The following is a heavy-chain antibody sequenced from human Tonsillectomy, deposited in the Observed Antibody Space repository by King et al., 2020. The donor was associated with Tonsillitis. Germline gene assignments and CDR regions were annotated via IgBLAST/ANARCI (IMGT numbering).Heavy chain of an antibody. CDR1: GGSFSDYY. CDR2: IIHSGST. J-gene: IGHJ4*02. D-gene: IGHD3-10*01. V-gene: IGHV4-34*12. Sequence: VQLQQWGAGLLKPSETLSLTCAVYGGSFSDYYWSWIRQPPGKGLEWIGEIIHSGSTSYNPSLKSRVTISVDTSNNRLSLRLRSVTATDTAVYYCAGGSGDSYYWGQGTLVTVSS. CDR3: AGGSGDSYY.